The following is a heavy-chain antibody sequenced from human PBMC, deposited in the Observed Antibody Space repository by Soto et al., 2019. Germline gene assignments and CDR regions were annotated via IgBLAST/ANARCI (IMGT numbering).Heavy chain of an antibody. D-gene: IGHD5-18*01. Sequence: GGSLRLSCAASGFTFSSYGMHWVRQAPGKGLEWVAVIWYDVSNKYYADSVKGRFTISRDNSKNTLYLQMNSLRAEDTAVYYCARDSGYSYGSPLAYGMDVWGQGTRVTVSS. J-gene: IGHJ6*02. CDR1: GFTFSSYG. CDR3: ARDSGYSYGSPLAYGMDV. CDR2: IWYDVSNK. V-gene: IGHV3-33*01.